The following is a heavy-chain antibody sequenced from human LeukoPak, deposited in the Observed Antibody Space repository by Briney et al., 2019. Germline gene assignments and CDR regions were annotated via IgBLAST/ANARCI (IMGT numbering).Heavy chain of an antibody. D-gene: IGHD5-24*01. CDR3: ARGAMTTTSTFDY. CDR2: IYYSGST. J-gene: IGHJ4*02. Sequence: PSETLSLTCTVSGGSISSYYWSWIRQPPGKGLEGIGYIYYSGSTNYNPSLKSRVTLSVDTSKNQFSLKLSSVTAADTAVYYCARGAMTTTSTFDYWGQGTLVTVSS. V-gene: IGHV4-59*13. CDR1: GGSISSYY.